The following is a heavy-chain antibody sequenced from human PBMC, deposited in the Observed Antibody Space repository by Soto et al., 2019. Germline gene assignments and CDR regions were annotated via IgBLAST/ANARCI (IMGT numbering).Heavy chain of an antibody. CDR2: IYTSGST. Sequence: SETLSLTCSVSGGSINNYNWGWIRQPAGKGLEWIGRIYTSGSTNYNPSLKSRVTMSVDTSKNQFSLKLSSVTAADTAVYYCAGGDYYDSSGYHTYWGQGTLVTVSS. V-gene: IGHV4-4*07. CDR3: AGGDYYDSSGYHTY. CDR1: GGSINNYN. D-gene: IGHD3-22*01. J-gene: IGHJ4*02.